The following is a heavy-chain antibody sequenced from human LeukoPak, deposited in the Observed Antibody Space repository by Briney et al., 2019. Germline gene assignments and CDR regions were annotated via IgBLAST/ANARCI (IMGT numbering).Heavy chain of an antibody. CDR1: GFTFSSYA. J-gene: IGHJ5*02. CDR3: AKGWLATITWVNWFDP. Sequence: PGGSLRLSCAASGFTFSSYAMSWVRQAPGKGLEWVSAISGSGGSTYYADSVKGRFTISRDNSKNTLYLQMNSLRAEDTAVYYCAKGWLATITWVNWFDPWGQGTLVTVSS. CDR2: ISGSGGST. D-gene: IGHD5-24*01. V-gene: IGHV3-23*01.